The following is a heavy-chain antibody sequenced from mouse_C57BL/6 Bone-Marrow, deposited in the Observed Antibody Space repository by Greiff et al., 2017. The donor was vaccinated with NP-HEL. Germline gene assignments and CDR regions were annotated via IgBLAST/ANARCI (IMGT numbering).Heavy chain of an antibody. J-gene: IGHJ2*01. Sequence: VKVVESGAELARPGASVKLSCKASGYTFTSYGISWVKQRTGQGLEWIGEIYPRSGNTYYNEKFKGKATLTADKSSSTAYMELRSLTSEDSAVYFCARYRYYYGSRPSYWGQGTTLTVSS. D-gene: IGHD1-1*01. CDR3: ARYRYYYGSRPSY. V-gene: IGHV1-81*01. CDR2: IYPRSGNT. CDR1: GYTFTSYG.